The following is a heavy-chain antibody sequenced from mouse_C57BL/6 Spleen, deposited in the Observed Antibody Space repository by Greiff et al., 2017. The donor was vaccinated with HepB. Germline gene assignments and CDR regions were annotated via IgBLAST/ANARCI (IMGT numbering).Heavy chain of an antibody. D-gene: IGHD2-3*01. CDR2: TFYSGIT. CDR3: ARGGYDYGYFDV. CDR1: GFSINSDCY. J-gene: IGHJ1*03. V-gene: IGHV3-3*01. Sequence: EVQLQQSGPSLVRPSQTLSLTCTVTGFSINSDCYWIWIRQFPGNKLEYIGYTFYSGITYYNPSLESRTYITRDTSKNQFSLKLSSVTTEDTATYYCARGGYDYGYFDVWGTGTTVTVSS.